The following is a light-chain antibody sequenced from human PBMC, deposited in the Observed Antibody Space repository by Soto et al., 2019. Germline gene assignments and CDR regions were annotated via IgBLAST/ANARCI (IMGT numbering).Light chain of an antibody. Sequence: EIVLTQSPATLSLSPGERATLSCRASQSVSSYLAWYQQKPGQAPRLLIYDASNRATGIPARFSGSGSGTDFTLTISSLEPEDFAVYYCQQSSNWPRGVTFGQGTRLEIK. V-gene: IGKV3-11*01. CDR3: QQSSNWPRGVT. CDR1: QSVSSY. CDR2: DAS. J-gene: IGKJ5*01.